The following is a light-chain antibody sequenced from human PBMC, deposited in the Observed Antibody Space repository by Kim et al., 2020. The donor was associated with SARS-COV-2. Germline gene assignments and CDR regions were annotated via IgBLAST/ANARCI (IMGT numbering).Light chain of an antibody. CDR3: QQFYGYPPVLT. J-gene: IGKJ4*01. V-gene: IGKV1-9*01. CDR1: QGISSH. CDR2: SAS. Sequence: DIHLTQSPSFLSASVGDRVTITCRASQGISSHLAWYQQKPGKAPKLLIYSASTLQSGVPSRFSGSGSGTVFALTISSLQPEDFATYFCQQFYGYPPVLTFGGGTKVDIK.